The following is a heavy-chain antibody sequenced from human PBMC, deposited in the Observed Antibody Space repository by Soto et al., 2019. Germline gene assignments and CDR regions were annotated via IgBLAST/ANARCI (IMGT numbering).Heavy chain of an antibody. J-gene: IGHJ4*02. Sequence: QVQLVESGGGVVQPGRSLRLSCAASGFTFSSYVMHWVRQAPGKGLEWVVVISKDGSNKHYADSVKGRFTISRDNSKNTLYLQMNSLRAEDTAVYYCAISYCGDDCALDYWGQGPLVTV. V-gene: IGHV3-30-3*01. CDR1: GFTFSSYV. D-gene: IGHD2-21*02. CDR3: AISYCGDDCALDY. CDR2: ISKDGSNK.